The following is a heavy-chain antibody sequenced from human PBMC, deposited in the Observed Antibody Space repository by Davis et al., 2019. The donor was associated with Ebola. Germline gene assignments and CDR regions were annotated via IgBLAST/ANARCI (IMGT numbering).Heavy chain of an antibody. J-gene: IGHJ1*01. CDR3: ARTSHYYDSSGYYSAEYFQH. Sequence: GESLKISCAASGFTFSSYGMHWVRQAPGKGLEWVAVIWYDGSNKYYADSVKGRFTISRDNSKNTLYLQMNSLRAEDTAVYYCARTSHYYDSSGYYSAEYFQHWGQGTLVTVSS. D-gene: IGHD3-22*01. V-gene: IGHV3-33*01. CDR1: GFTFSSYG. CDR2: IWYDGSNK.